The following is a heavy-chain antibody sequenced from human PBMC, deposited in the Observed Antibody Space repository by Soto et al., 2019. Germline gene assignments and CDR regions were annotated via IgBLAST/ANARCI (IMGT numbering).Heavy chain of an antibody. CDR2: IKSKIDGGTT. Sequence: AVSMRLSWASCGCTVNNSLIDGGCQAPGRGLEWVGRIKSKIDGGTTDFAAPVKGRFGISRDDSKNMVYLEMNSLKTEDTRVYYCTPDSYITIIALRFHSWGHGTLVPVS. J-gene: IGHJ5*01. V-gene: IGHV3-15*07. CDR1: GCTVNNSL. CDR3: TPDSYITIIALRFHS. D-gene: IGHD3-22*01.